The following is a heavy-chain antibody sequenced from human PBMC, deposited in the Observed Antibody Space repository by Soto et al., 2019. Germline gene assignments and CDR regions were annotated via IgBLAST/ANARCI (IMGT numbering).Heavy chain of an antibody. CDR3: ARPRIAAAGYYYYGMDV. CDR2: IYYSGST. Sequence: PSETLSLTCTVSGGSISSSSYYWGWIRQPPGKGLEWIGSIYYSGSTYYNPSLKSRVTISVDTSKNQFSLKLSSVTAADTAVYYCARPRIAAAGYYYYGMDVWGQGTTVTVSS. D-gene: IGHD6-13*01. CDR1: GGSISSSSYY. J-gene: IGHJ6*02. V-gene: IGHV4-39*01.